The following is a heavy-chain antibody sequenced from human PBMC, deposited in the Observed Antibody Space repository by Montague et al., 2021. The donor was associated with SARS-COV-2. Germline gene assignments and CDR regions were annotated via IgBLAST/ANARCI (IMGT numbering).Heavy chain of an antibody. D-gene: IGHD4-23*01. CDR3: ARELGTVVTLDY. V-gene: IGHV2-70*11. J-gene: IGHJ4*02. CDR2: IDWDDDK. CDR1: GFSLSTSGMC. Sequence: PALVQPTQTLTLTCTFSGFSLSTSGMCVSWIRQPPGKALEWLARIDWDDDKYYSTSLKTRLTISKVTSKNQVVLTMTNMDPVDTATYYCARELGTVVTLDYWGQGTLVTVSS.